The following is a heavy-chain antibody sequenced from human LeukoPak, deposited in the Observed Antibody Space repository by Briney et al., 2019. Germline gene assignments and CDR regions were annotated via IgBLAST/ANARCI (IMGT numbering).Heavy chain of an antibody. V-gene: IGHV1-2*02. Sequence: ASVKVSCKASGYSFTHHNVHWVRQAPGQALEWMGWIKPNNGDTKFSQKFQDRVTLTSDTSIDTPYMEMSGLTSDDTAIYYCARVLSAVTSTFDYWGQGTLVTVSS. CDR3: ARVLSAVTSTFDY. CDR1: GYSFTHHN. CDR2: IKPNNGDT. J-gene: IGHJ4*02. D-gene: IGHD4-17*01.